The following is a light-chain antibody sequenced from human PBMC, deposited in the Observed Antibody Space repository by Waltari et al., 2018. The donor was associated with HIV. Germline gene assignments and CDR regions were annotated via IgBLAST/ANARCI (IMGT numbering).Light chain of an antibody. CDR1: SSTLGNNY. V-gene: IGLV1-51*01. Sequence: QPVLTQPPSVSAAPGQKVTISCPGSSSTLGNNYVHWYQQLPGTAPKLLIYDNNKRPSGIPDRFSGSKSGTSATLGITGLQTGDEADYYCGTWDSSLSAGVFGGGTKLTVL. CDR3: GTWDSSLSAGV. CDR2: DNN. J-gene: IGLJ3*02.